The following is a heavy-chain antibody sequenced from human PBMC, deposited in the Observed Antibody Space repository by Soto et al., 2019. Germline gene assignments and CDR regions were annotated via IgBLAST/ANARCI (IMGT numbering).Heavy chain of an antibody. J-gene: IGHJ5*02. CDR2: IYYTAIT. CDR1: GGSSSSGSYF. Sequence: SETLSLTCTVSGGSSSSGSYFWCWLRQRPAEGLEWNGNIYYTAITYSNLSLKSRVAISVDTSKNPFSMTLTSLTPADTAIYYCARVLLTPSTHRYRWGQGTLVTVAS. CDR3: ARVLLTPSTHRYR. D-gene: IGHD2-15*01. V-gene: IGHV4-30-4*02.